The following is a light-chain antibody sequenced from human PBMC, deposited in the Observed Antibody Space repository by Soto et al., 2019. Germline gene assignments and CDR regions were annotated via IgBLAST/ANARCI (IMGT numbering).Light chain of an antibody. J-gene: IGLJ2*01. CDR3: CSYTSSTSAV. V-gene: IGLV2-14*01. Sequence: QSALTQPASVSGSPGQSITISCTGTSSDVGRYNYVSWFQQHPGKAPKLMIFEVSTRPSGVSNRFSGSKSGNTASLTISGLQIEDEAEYYCCSYTSSTSAVFGGGTKVTVL. CDR1: SSDVGRYNY. CDR2: EVS.